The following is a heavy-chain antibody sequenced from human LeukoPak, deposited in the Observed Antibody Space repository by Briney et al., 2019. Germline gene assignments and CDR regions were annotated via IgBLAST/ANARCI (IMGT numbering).Heavy chain of an antibody. CDR1: GFTFSSYS. J-gene: IGHJ6*03. CDR3: AREKGGGDYYMDV. Sequence: KPGGSLRLSCAASGFTFSSYSMNWVRQAPGKGLEWVSSISSSSSYIYYADSVKGRFTISRVNSKNTLYLQMNSLRADDTAVYYCAREKGGGDYYMDVWGKGTTVTVSS. D-gene: IGHD3-16*01. V-gene: IGHV3-21*04. CDR2: ISSSSSYI.